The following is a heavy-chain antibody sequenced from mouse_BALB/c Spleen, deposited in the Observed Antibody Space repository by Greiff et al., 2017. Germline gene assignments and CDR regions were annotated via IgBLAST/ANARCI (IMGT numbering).Heavy chain of an antibody. CDR2: IWAGGST. Sequence: VKLEESGPGLVAPSQSLSITCTVSGFSLTSYGVHWVRQPPGKGLEWLGVIWAGGSTNYNSALMSRLSISKDNAKSQVFLKRNSLQTDDTAMCYCARDQGGSSPAWFAYWGQGTLVTVSA. CDR3: ARDQGGSSPAWFAY. V-gene: IGHV2-9*02. J-gene: IGHJ3*01. CDR1: GFSLTSYG. D-gene: IGHD1-1*01.